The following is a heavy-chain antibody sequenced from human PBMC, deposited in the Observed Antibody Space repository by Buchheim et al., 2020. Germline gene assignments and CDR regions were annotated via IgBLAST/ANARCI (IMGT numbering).Heavy chain of an antibody. CDR2: ISYDGSNK. CDR3: AKDRDYDSSGYYYLPGY. Sequence: QVQLVESGGGVVQPGRSLRLSCAASGFTFSSYGMHWVRQAPGKGLEWVAVISYDGSNKYYADSVKGRFTISRDNSKNTLYLQMNSLRAEDTAVYYCAKDRDYDSSGYYYLPGYWGQGTL. CDR1: GFTFSSYG. J-gene: IGHJ4*02. D-gene: IGHD3-22*01. V-gene: IGHV3-30*18.